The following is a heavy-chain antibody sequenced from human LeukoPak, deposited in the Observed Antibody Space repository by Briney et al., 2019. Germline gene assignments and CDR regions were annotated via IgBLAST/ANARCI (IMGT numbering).Heavy chain of an antibody. CDR1: GDSLSDNSAFA. D-gene: IGHD2/OR15-2a*01. CDR2: TYYRSKWNN. Sequence: SQTLSLTCAISGDSLSDNSAFAWNWLSQSPSRGLEWLGRTYYRSKWNNDYAVSVKSRITINPDTSKNQFSLNLNSVTPEDTAVYYCARGRNSGFDYWGQGTLVTVSS. V-gene: IGHV6-1*01. CDR3: ARGRNSGFDY. J-gene: IGHJ4*02.